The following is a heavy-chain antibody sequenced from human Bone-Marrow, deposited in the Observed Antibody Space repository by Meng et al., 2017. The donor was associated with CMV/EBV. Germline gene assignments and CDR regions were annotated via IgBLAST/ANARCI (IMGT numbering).Heavy chain of an antibody. CDR3: AKDLGGRDGYGMDV. J-gene: IGHJ6*02. CDR1: GFTFSSYG. CDR2: IWYDGSNK. Sequence: SCAASGFTFSSYGMHWVRQAPGKGLEWVAVIWYDGSNKYYADSVKGRFTISRDNSKNTLYLQMNSLRAEDTAVYYCAKDLGGRDGYGMDVWGQGTTVTVSS. V-gene: IGHV3-33*06. D-gene: IGHD3-16*01.